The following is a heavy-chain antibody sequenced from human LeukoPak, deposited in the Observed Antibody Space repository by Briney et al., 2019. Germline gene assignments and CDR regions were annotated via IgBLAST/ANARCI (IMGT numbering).Heavy chain of an antibody. J-gene: IGHJ3*02. D-gene: IGHD4-23*01. Sequence: SETLSLTCTVSGGSTSGYYWSWIRQPAGKGLEWIGRIYISESTNYNPSLKTRVTMSTDTSNNYFSLRLSSVTAADTAVYYCARGRDGNPFNDAFDIWGLGTVVTVSS. V-gene: IGHV4-4*07. CDR3: ARGRDGNPFNDAFDI. CDR1: GGSTSGYY. CDR2: IYISEST.